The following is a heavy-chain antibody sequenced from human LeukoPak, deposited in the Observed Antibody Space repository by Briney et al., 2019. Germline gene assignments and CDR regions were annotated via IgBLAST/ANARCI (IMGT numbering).Heavy chain of an antibody. J-gene: IGHJ4*02. D-gene: IGHD6-13*01. Sequence: ASVKVSCKASGYTFTSYGISWVRQAPGQGLEWMGWISAYDGNTNYAQKLQGRVTMTTDTSTSTAYMELRSLRSDDTAVYYCARGPDSSSWYRYFDYWGQGTLVTVSS. V-gene: IGHV1-18*01. CDR3: ARGPDSSSWYRYFDY. CDR1: GYTFTSYG. CDR2: ISAYDGNT.